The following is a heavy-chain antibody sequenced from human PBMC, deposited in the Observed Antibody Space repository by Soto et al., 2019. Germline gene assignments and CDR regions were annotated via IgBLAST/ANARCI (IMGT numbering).Heavy chain of an antibody. CDR1: GVSFSGYY. D-gene: IGHD3-16*02. CDR2: INHSGST. V-gene: IGHV4-34*01. J-gene: IGHJ4*02. Sequence: SETLSLTCAVYGVSFSGYYWSLISTTPGKGLEWIGEINHSGSTNYNPSLKSRVTISVDTSKNQFSLKLSSVTAADTAVYYCARAPRVYDYIWGSYRPLYYLDYWGQRTLVTVSS. CDR3: ARAPRVYDYIWGSYRPLYYLDY.